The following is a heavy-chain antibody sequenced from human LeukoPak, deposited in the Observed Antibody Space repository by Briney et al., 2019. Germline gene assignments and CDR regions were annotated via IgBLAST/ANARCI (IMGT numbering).Heavy chain of an antibody. V-gene: IGHV3-23*01. D-gene: IGHD6-19*01. CDR2: ISDSGGIT. J-gene: IGHJ4*02. Sequence: GSLRLSCAASGFAFSSQAMGWVRQAPGKGLEWVSVISDSGGITYYADSVKGRFTISRDNSKNTLFLQMNSLRAEDTAVYFCAKDARRTSGWYFFDYWGQGTLVTVSS. CDR1: GFAFSSQA. CDR3: AKDARRTSGWYFFDY.